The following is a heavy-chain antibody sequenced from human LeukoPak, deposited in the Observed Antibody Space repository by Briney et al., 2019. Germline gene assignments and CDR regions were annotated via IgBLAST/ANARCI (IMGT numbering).Heavy chain of an antibody. D-gene: IGHD3-22*01. V-gene: IGHV3-23*01. Sequence: PGASLRLSCAASGFTFSGYTMSWVRQAPEKGLEWVSAISATGDRTYYAESVKGRFTISRDNPKNTLYLQMNSLRAEDTALYYCARDYYDSSGYYYDYWGQGTLATVSS. CDR1: GFTFSGYT. CDR3: ARDYYDSSGYYYDY. J-gene: IGHJ4*02. CDR2: ISATGDRT.